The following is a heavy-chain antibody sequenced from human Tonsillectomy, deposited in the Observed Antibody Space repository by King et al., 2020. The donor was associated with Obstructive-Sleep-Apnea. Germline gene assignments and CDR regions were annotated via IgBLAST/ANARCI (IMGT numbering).Heavy chain of an antibody. V-gene: IGHV5-10-1*03. J-gene: IGHJ4*02. CDR1: GYSFTSYW. Sequence: VQLVESGAEVKKPGESLRISCKGSGYSFTSYWISWVRQMPGKGLEWMGRIDPSDSYTNYSPSFQGHVTISADKSISTAYLQWSSLKASDTAMYYCARHRPYCSGGSCYSDTFDYWGQGTLVTVSS. CDR3: ARHRPYCSGGSCYSDTFDY. CDR2: IDPSDSYT. D-gene: IGHD2-15*01.